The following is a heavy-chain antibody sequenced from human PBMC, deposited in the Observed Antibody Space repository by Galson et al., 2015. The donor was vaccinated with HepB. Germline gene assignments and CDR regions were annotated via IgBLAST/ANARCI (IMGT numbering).Heavy chain of an antibody. CDR1: GGTFSSYA. V-gene: IGHV1-69*13. Sequence: SVKVSCKASGGTFSSYAISWVRQAPGQGLEWMGGIIPIFGTANYAQKFQGRVTITADESTSTAYMELSSLRSEDTAVYYCALRVRGVIGYYYYGMDVWGQGTTVTVSS. D-gene: IGHD3-10*01. J-gene: IGHJ6*02. CDR2: IIPIFGTA. CDR3: ALRVRGVIGYYYYGMDV.